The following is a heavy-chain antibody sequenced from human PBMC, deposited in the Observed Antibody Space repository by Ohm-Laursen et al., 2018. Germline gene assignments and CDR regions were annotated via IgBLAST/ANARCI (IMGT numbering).Heavy chain of an antibody. V-gene: IGHV3-11*01. Sequence: GSLRLSCTASGFTFNNYWMSWVRQAPGKGLEWVSYSSNSGSTIYYADSVKGRFTISRDNAKNSLYLQMNSPRAEDTAVYYCARDPSGGYRGSGFDIWGQGTMVTVSS. CDR2: SSNSGSTI. D-gene: IGHD1-26*01. J-gene: IGHJ3*02. CDR1: GFTFNNYW. CDR3: ARDPSGGYRGSGFDI.